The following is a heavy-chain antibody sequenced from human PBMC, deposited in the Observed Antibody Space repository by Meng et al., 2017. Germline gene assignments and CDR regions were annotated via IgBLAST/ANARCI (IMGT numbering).Heavy chain of an antibody. CDR2: INHSGST. CDR1: GGSFSGYY. CDR3: ASSGYSYGYRFDY. V-gene: IGHV4-34*01. Sequence: QVRLQQWGAGLLKPSETLSRTCAVYGGSFSGYYWSWIRQPPGKGLEWIGEINHSGSTNYNPSLKSRVTISVDTSKNQFSLKLSSVTAADTAVYYCASSGYSYGYRFDYWGQGTLVTVSS. D-gene: IGHD5-18*01. J-gene: IGHJ4*02.